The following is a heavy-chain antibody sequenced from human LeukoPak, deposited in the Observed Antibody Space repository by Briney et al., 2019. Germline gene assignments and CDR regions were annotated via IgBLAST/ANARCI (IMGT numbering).Heavy chain of an antibody. D-gene: IGHD4-23*01. V-gene: IGHV3-74*01. J-gene: IGHJ3*02. CDR3: ARDKYGGNSNAFDI. CDR1: GFTFSSYW. CDR2: IGTDGSST. Sequence: GGSLRLSCAASGFTFSSYWMHWVRQVPGKGLVWVSRIGTDGSSTTYADYVKGRFSTSRDSAKNALYLQMNSLRAEDTAVYYCARDKYGGNSNAFDIWGQGTLVTVSS.